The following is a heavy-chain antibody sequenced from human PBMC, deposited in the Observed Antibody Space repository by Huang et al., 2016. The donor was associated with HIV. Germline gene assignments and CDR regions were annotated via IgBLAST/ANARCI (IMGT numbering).Heavy chain of an antibody. CDR2: NKQDECEK. D-gene: IGHD1-7*01. CDR1: TFRLGACW. Sequence: VESGGRLVQPGGYIRLACVGSTFRLGACWMSWVRQSPGKGMEGVDTNKQDECEKDYGDSVKGRFNISRDNAKKVLFLEMNNVRVEDTATYYCATKTAAMDIWGQGTTVTVS. V-gene: IGHV3-7*01. J-gene: IGHJ6*02. CDR3: ATKTAAMDI.